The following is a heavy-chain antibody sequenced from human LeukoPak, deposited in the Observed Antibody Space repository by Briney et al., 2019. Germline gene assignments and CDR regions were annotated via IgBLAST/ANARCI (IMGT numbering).Heavy chain of an antibody. D-gene: IGHD3-10*01. Sequence: PSETLSLTCTVSGGSISSSSYYWGWIRQPPGKGLEWIGSIYYSGSTYYNPSLKSRVTISVDTSKNQFSLKLSSVTAADTAVYYCARGATRYYYGSGSYNFDYWGQGTLVTVFS. CDR1: GGSISSSSYY. CDR2: IYYSGST. J-gene: IGHJ4*02. CDR3: ARGATRYYYGSGSYNFDY. V-gene: IGHV4-39*07.